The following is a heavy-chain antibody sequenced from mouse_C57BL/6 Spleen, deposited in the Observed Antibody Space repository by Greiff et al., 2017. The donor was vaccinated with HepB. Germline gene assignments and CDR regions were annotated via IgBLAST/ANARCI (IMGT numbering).Heavy chain of an antibody. D-gene: IGHD3-2*02. Sequence: QVQLQQSGAELVRPGSSVKLSCKASGYTFTSYWMDWVKQRPGQGLEWIGNIYPSDSETHYNQKFKDKATLTVDKSSSTAYMQLSSLTSEDSAVYYCARGPAQASWFAYWGQGTLVTVSA. V-gene: IGHV1-61*01. CDR2: IYPSDSET. J-gene: IGHJ3*01. CDR1: GYTFTSYW. CDR3: ARGPAQASWFAY.